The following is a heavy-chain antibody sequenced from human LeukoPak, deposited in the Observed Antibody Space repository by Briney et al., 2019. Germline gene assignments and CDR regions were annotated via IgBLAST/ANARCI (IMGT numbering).Heavy chain of an antibody. CDR3: ARDYPAPITMIVVVMGFDY. CDR2: ISYDGSNK. D-gene: IGHD3-22*01. V-gene: IGHV3-30*19. Sequence: GGSLRLSCAASGFTFSSYGMHWVRQAPGKGLEWVAVISYDGSNKYYADSVKGRFTISRDNSKNTLYLQMNSLRAEDTAVYYCARDYPAPITMIVVVMGFDYWGQGTLVTVSS. J-gene: IGHJ4*02. CDR1: GFTFSSYG.